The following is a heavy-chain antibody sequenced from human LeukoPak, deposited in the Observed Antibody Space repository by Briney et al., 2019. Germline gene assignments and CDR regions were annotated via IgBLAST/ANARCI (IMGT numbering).Heavy chain of an antibody. D-gene: IGHD3-10*01. J-gene: IGHJ5*02. CDR2: IYPGDSDT. V-gene: IGHV5-51*01. CDR1: GYIFTSYW. CDR3: ARHSPSVPVNWFDP. Sequence: GESLQISCKGSGYIFTSYWIGWVRQLPGKGLEWMGIIYPGDSDTRYSPSFQGQVTISADKSISTAYLQWSSLKASDTAMYYCARHSPSVPVNWFDPWGQGTLVTVSS.